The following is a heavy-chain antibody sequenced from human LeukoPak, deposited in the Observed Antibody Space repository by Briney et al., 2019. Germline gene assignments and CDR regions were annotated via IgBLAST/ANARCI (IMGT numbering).Heavy chain of an antibody. Sequence: GGSLRLSCAASGFTVSSNYMSWVRRAPGKGLEWVSAISGSGGSTYYADSVKGRFTISRDNSKNTLYLQMNSLRAEDTAVYYCAKIYDSSGYYYAPFDYWGQGTLVTVSS. CDR1: GFTVSSNY. V-gene: IGHV3-23*01. J-gene: IGHJ4*02. D-gene: IGHD3-22*01. CDR2: ISGSGGST. CDR3: AKIYDSSGYYYAPFDY.